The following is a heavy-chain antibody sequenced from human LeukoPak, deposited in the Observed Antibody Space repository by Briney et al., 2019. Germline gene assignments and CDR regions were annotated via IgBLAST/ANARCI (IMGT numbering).Heavy chain of an antibody. Sequence: PGGSLRLSCTASGFTFSTYSMSWVRQAPGKGLEWVSYISSSSSTIYYADSVKGRFTISRDNAKNSLYLQTNSLRAEDTAVYYCARGSTYYDSSGQVPFDYWGQGTLVTVSS. V-gene: IGHV3-48*01. J-gene: IGHJ4*02. D-gene: IGHD3-22*01. CDR3: ARGSTYYDSSGQVPFDY. CDR1: GFTFSTYS. CDR2: ISSSSSTI.